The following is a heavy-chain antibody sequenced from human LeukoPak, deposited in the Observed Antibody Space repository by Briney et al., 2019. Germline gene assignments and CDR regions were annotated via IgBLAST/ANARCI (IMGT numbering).Heavy chain of an antibody. CDR1: GFTFSTYA. D-gene: IGHD4-11*01. CDR2: ISGSGGSST. CDR3: AKIDLTTANFDY. V-gene: IGHV3-23*01. Sequence: GGSLRLSCTASGFTFSTYAMGWVRQAPGKGQEWDSSISGSGGSSTYYADSVKGRFTISRDNSKNTLYLQMNSLRAEDTAVYYCAKIDLTTANFDYWGQGTLVTVSS. J-gene: IGHJ4*02.